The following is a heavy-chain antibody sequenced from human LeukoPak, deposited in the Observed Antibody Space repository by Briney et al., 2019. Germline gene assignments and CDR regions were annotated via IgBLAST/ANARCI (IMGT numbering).Heavy chain of an antibody. CDR2: IYYSGSPYSGST. CDR1: GGSISGSSYY. J-gene: IGHJ6*04. Sequence: KPSETLSLTCSVSGGSISGSSYYWGWIRQPPGKGLEWIGSIYYSGSPYSGSTYYNPSLKSRVTISVDTSKNEFSLKLSSVTAADTAVYYCARRPEHRSFVWRKGTTVTVSS. V-gene: IGHV4-39*01. CDR3: ARRPEHRSFV. D-gene: IGHD1/OR15-1a*01.